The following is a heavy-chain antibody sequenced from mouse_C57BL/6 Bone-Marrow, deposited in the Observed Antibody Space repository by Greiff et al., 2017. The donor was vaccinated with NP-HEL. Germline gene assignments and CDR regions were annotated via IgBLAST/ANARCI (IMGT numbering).Heavy chain of an antibody. J-gene: IGHJ3*01. V-gene: IGHV14-2*01. CDR3: ASTVVATDWFAY. CDR1: GFNIKDYY. Sequence: VQLQQSGAELVKPGASVKLSCTASGFNIKDYYMHWVKQRTEQGLEWIGRIDPEDGETKYAPKFQGQDTITADTSSNTAYLQLSSLTSEDTAVYYCASTVVATDWFAYWGQGTLVTVSA. D-gene: IGHD1-1*01. CDR2: IDPEDGET.